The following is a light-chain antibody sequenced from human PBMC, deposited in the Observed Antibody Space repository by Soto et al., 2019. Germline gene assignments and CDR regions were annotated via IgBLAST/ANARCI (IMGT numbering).Light chain of an antibody. CDR1: QGISSF. Sequence: IQLTQSPSSLSASVGDRVTITCLARQGISSFLAWYQQKPAKAPNLLIYGASTLKSVGPSRFSGSGSGTDFTLTIASLQPEDLETYYCQQLNSFPRTVGQGTKVEVK. CDR2: GAS. J-gene: IGKJ1*01. V-gene: IGKV1-9*01. CDR3: QQLNSFPRT.